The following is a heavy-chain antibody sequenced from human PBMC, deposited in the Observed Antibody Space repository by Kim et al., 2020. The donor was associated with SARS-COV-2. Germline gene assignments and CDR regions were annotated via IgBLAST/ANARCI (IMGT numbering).Heavy chain of an antibody. CDR3: TTPGGTSCYD. D-gene: IGHD2-2*01. CDR2: IRSKTDRGTA. Sequence: GGSLRLSCEASGFTFSNAWMSWVRQAPGKGLEWVGRIRSKTDRGTADYAAPVKGRFTISRDDSKNTLYLQMNSLKTEDTAVYYCTTPGGTSCYDWGQGTLVTVCS. J-gene: IGHJ4*02. V-gene: IGHV3-15*01. CDR1: GFTFSNAW.